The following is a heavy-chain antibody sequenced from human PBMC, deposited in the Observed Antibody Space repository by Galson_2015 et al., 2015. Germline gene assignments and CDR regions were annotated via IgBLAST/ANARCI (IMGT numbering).Heavy chain of an antibody. CDR1: GFTFSSYW. V-gene: IGHV3-7*03. D-gene: IGHD3-10*01. J-gene: IGHJ3*02. CDR2: INKDGSEK. Sequence: SLRLSCAASGFTFSSYWMSWVRQAPGEGLEWVANINKDGSEKYYVDSVKGRFTISRDNAKNSLYLQMNSLRAEDTAVYYCAKYGSGSRTAFEIWGQGTMVTVSS. CDR3: AKYGSGSRTAFEI.